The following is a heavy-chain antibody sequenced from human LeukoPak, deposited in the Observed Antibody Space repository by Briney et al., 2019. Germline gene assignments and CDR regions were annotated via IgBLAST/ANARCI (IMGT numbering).Heavy chain of an antibody. Sequence: GGYLRLYCAASGLTFSNYAMHWVRQAPGKGLEWVAVLAHDGGDRYFADSVKGRFTISRDNSKNTLYLQMSSLRAEDTALYYCARGALAVASIVFWGQGALLSVSS. V-gene: IGHV3-30*04. CDR2: LAHDGGDR. D-gene: IGHD6-19*01. J-gene: IGHJ4*02. CDR1: GLTFSNYA. CDR3: ARGALAVASIVF.